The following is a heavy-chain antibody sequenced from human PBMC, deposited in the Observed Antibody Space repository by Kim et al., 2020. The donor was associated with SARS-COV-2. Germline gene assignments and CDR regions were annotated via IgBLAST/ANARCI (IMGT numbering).Heavy chain of an antibody. J-gene: IGHJ5*02. CDR1: GFTFSNYW. V-gene: IGHV3-7*03. Sequence: GGSLRLSCAASGFTFSNYWMSWVRQAPGKGLEWVANLNQDGSAKYYVGPVKGRFSISRDNAKNSLFLQMNSLRAEDTAVYYCVRGIPSAWGQGTLVTASS. CDR3: VRGIPSA. D-gene: IGHD2-21*01. CDR2: LNQDGSAK.